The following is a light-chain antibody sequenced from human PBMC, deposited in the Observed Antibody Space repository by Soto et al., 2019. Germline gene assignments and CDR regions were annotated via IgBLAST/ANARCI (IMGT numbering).Light chain of an antibody. J-gene: IGLJ1*01. CDR2: EVT. Sequence: QSVLTQPPSASGSPGQSVTFSCTGTSSDIGDYNYVSWYQQHPGKAPKLTIYEVTKRPSGVPDRFSGSKSGNTASLTVSGLQADDEADYYCSSYAGNNNYVFGTGTKVTVL. CDR1: SSDIGDYNY. V-gene: IGLV2-8*01. CDR3: SSYAGNNNYV.